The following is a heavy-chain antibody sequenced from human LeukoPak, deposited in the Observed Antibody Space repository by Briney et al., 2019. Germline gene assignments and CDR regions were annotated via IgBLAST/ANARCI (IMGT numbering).Heavy chain of an antibody. CDR1: GYTLTELS. D-gene: IGHD3-9*01. V-gene: IGHV1-24*01. Sequence: ASVKVSCKVSGYTLTELSMHWVRQAPGKGLEWMGGFDPEDGETIYAQKFQGRVTMTEDTSTDTAYMELSSLRSEDTAVYYCATDRGDISDILTPGAFDIWGQGTMVTVSS. CDR3: ATDRGDISDILTPGAFDI. CDR2: FDPEDGET. J-gene: IGHJ3*02.